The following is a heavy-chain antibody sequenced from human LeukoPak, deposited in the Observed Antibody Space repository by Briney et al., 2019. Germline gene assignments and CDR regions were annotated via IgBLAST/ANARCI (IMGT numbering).Heavy chain of an antibody. CDR1: GYTFTSYG. CDR3: ARDIVVVPAATLYNWFDP. D-gene: IGHD2-2*01. J-gene: IGHJ5*02. CDR2: ISAYNGNT. V-gene: IGHV1-18*01. Sequence: GASVKVSCKASGYTFTSYGISWVRQAPGQGLEWMGWISAYNGNTNYAQKLQGRVTMTTDTSTSTAYMELRSLRSDDTAVHYCARDIVVVPAATLYNWFDPWGQGTLVTVSS.